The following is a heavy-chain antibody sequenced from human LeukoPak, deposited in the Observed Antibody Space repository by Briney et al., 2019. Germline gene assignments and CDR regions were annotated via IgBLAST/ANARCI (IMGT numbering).Heavy chain of an antibody. Sequence: SETLSLTCTVSGGSISSYYWSWIRQPAGKGLEWIGRIYTSGSTNYNPSLKSRVTMSVDTSKNQFSLRLSSVTAADTAVYYCARASPSLALEWVRVDRYYYYMDVWGKGTTVTVSS. CDR1: GGSISSYY. D-gene: IGHD3-3*01. CDR2: IYTSGST. V-gene: IGHV4-4*07. CDR3: ARASPSLALEWVRVDRYYYYMDV. J-gene: IGHJ6*03.